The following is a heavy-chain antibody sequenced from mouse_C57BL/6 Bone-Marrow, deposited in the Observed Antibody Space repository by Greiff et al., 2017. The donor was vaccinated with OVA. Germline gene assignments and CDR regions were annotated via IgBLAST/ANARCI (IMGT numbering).Heavy chain of an antibody. D-gene: IGHD2-3*01. J-gene: IGHJ3*01. V-gene: IGHV1-50*01. CDR3: AREDYDGYYPFAY. CDR1: GYTFTSYW. CDR2: IDPSDSFT. Sequence: QVQLQQPGAELVKPGASVKLSCKASGYTFTSYWMPWVKQRPGQGLEWIGEIDPSDSFTNYNQKFKGKATLTVDTSSSTAYMQLSSLTSEDSAVYYCAREDYDGYYPFAYWGQGTLVTVSA.